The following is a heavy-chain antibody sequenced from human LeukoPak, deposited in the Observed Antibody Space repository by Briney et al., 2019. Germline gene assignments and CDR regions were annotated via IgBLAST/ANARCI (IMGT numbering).Heavy chain of an antibody. CDR3: ARDTALIITPGGPDY. D-gene: IGHD3-10*01. V-gene: IGHV1-18*01. CDR2: ISAYNGDT. J-gene: IGHJ4*02. CDR1: GYIFANYG. Sequence: GASVKVSCKASGYIFANYGISWVRQAPGQGLEWMGWISAYNGDTKYAQNLQGRVTLTTDTSTGTAYMELRSLTSDDTALYYCARDTALIITPGGPDYWGRGTLITVSS.